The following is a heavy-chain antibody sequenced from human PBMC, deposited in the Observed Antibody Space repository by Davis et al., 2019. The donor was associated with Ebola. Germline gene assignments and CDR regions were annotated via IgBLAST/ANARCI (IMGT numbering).Heavy chain of an antibody. Sequence: ASVTVSCKASGYTFTSYAMHWVRQAPGQGLAWMEWSNAGNGNTKYSQKFQGRVTLTRDTSASTAYMELSSLRSEDTAVYYCARDSIEGATTFDFWGQGALVTVSS. CDR3: ARDSIEGATTFDF. D-gene: IGHD1-26*01. CDR2: SNAGNGNT. CDR1: GYTFTSYA. V-gene: IGHV1-3*01. J-gene: IGHJ4*02.